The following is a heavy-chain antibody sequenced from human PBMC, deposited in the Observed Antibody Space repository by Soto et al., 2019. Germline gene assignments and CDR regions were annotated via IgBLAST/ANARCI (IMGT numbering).Heavy chain of an antibody. CDR2: AKTGPFGYAT. Sequence: LRLSCAASGFTFSDHFMDWVRQAPGKGLEWVGRAKTGPFGYATQYAASVNGRFTVSRDDSENSFYLLMNSLKVDDTAVYYCASPKSAGDALRDRYFDFWGRGTLVTV. CDR3: ASPKSAGDALRDRYFDF. J-gene: IGHJ2*01. V-gene: IGHV3-72*01. CDR1: GFTFSDHF. D-gene: IGHD6-13*01.